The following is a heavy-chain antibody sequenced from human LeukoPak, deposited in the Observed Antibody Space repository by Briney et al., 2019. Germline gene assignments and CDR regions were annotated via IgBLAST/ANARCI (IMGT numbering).Heavy chain of an antibody. J-gene: IGHJ4*02. V-gene: IGHV3-23*01. CDR1: GFTFNNYA. Sequence: PGGSLRLSCGASGFTFNNYAMTWVRQAPGKGPEWVSGISGSGGTTYYADSVKGRFTISRDNSKNTLYLQMKSPRVEDTAVYYCAKGHRAAAGTSYFDYWGQGTLVTDSS. D-gene: IGHD6-13*01. CDR2: ISGSGGTT. CDR3: AKGHRAAAGTSYFDY.